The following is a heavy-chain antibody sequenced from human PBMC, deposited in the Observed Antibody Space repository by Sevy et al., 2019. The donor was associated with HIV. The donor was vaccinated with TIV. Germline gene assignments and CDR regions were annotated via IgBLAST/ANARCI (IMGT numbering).Heavy chain of an antibody. Sequence: GGSLRLSCAASGFTFSSYWMHWVRQAPGKGLVWVSRINSDGSSTSYADSVKGRFAISRDNAKNTLYLQMNSLRAEDTAVYYCARVPVPKKYYFDYWGQGTLVTVSS. V-gene: IGHV3-74*01. CDR2: INSDGSST. CDR3: ARVPVPKKYYFDY. J-gene: IGHJ4*02. CDR1: GFTFSSYW.